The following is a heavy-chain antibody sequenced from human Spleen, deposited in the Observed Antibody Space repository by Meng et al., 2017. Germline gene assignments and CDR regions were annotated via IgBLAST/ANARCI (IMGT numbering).Heavy chain of an antibody. CDR1: GDSVSSNTAA. CDR2: TYYRSKWYN. J-gene: IGHJ6*02. V-gene: IGHV6-1*01. D-gene: IGHD2-15*01. Sequence: SESLSLTCAISGDSVSSNTAAWSWIRQSPSRGLEWLGGTYYRSKWYNDYAVSVKSRITINPDTSKNQFSLQLNSVTPEDTAVYYCARGYADCSGGSCYVYGMDVWGQGTTVTVSS. CDR3: ARGYADCSGGSCYVYGMDV.